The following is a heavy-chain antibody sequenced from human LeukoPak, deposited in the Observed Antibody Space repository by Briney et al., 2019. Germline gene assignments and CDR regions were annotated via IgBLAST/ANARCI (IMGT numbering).Heavy chain of an antibody. D-gene: IGHD3-10*01. CDR1: GGSVSSGSYY. Sequence: SETLSLTCTVSGGSVSSGSYYWSWIRQPPGKGLEWVGYIYYSGSTNYNPSLKSRVTISVDTSKTQFSLKLSSVTAADTAVYYCARVLTGFGEFKECWFDPWGQGTLVTVSS. CDR3: ARVLTGFGEFKECWFDP. J-gene: IGHJ5*02. CDR2: IYYSGST. V-gene: IGHV4-61*01.